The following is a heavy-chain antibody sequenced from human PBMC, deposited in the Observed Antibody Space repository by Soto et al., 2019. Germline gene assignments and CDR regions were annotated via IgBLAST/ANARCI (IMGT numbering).Heavy chain of an antibody. D-gene: IGHD4-17*01. Sequence: PSETLSLTCAVYGGSFSGYYWSWIRQPPGKGLEWIGEINHSGSTNYNPSLKSRVTISVDTSKNQFSLKLSSVTAADTAVYYCARALYGGNPKDPSRRFDYWGQGTLVTVSS. J-gene: IGHJ4*02. CDR2: INHSGST. V-gene: IGHV4-34*01. CDR3: ARALYGGNPKDPSRRFDY. CDR1: GGSFSGYY.